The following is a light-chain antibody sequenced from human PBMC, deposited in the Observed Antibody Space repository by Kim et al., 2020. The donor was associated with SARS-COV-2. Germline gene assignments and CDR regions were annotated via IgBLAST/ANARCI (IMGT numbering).Light chain of an antibody. Sequence: VGDRVTITCRASKGISNYLTWHQQKPGKAPKSLISAASSLHSGVPSRFSGSGYGTVFTLTINSLQPEDFATYYCQQYDSYPWTCGQGTKVDIK. CDR3: QQYDSYPWT. CDR1: KGISNY. CDR2: AAS. J-gene: IGKJ1*01. V-gene: IGKV1-16*01.